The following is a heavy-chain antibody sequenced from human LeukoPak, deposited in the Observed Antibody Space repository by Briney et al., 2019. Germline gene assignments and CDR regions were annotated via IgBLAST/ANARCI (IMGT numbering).Heavy chain of an antibody. CDR1: GGTFNIYA. CDR3: AREGSGSYPLYWYFDL. D-gene: IGHD3-10*01. Sequence: ASVKVSCKASGGTFNIYAITWVRQVPGQGLEWMGGIIPIFGTTNYAQKFQGRVTITTDESTSSAYMELSSLRSEDTAVYYYAREGSGSYPLYWYFDLWGRGTLVTVSS. V-gene: IGHV1-69*05. J-gene: IGHJ2*01. CDR2: IIPIFGTT.